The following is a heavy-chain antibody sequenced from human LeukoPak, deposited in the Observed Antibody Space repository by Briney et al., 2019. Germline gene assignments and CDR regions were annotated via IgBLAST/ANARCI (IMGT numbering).Heavy chain of an antibody. CDR3: ARGKAYSSSWYGPIYY. V-gene: IGHV3-33*01. CDR1: GFTFSSYG. J-gene: IGHJ4*02. CDR2: IWYDGSNK. Sequence: QPGRSLRLSCAASGFTFSSYGMHWVRQAPGKGLEWVAVIWYDGSNKYYADSVKGRFTISRDNSKNTLYLQMNSLRAEDTAVYYCARGKAYSSSWYGPIYYWGQGTLVTVSS. D-gene: IGHD6-13*01.